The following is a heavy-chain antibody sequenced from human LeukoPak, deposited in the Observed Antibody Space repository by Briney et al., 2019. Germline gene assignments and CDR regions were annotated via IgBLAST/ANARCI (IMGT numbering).Heavy chain of an antibody. CDR1: GYTFTSYG. CDR2: ISAYNGNT. D-gene: IGHD3-10*01. Sequence: ASVKVSCKASGYTFTSYGISWVRQAPGQGLEWMGWISAYNGNTNYAQKLQGRVTMTTGTSTSTAYMELRSLRSDDTAVYYCARGGFGELLYDYYYYYMDVWGKGTTVTVSS. J-gene: IGHJ6*03. CDR3: ARGGFGELLYDYYYYYMDV. V-gene: IGHV1-18*01.